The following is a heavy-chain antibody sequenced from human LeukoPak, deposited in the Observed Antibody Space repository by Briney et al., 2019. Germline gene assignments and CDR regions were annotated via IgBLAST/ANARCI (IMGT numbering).Heavy chain of an antibody. D-gene: IGHD1-26*01. Sequence: GGSLRLSCAASGFTVSSNYMTWVRQAPGKGLEWVSLIYSGGNTHYAGSVKGRFTISRDSSKNTLFLHMNTLRAEDTAIYYCAKDRTVGASYWYFDLWGRGTLVTVSS. J-gene: IGHJ2*01. CDR1: GFTVSSNY. V-gene: IGHV3-53*01. CDR3: AKDRTVGASYWYFDL. CDR2: IYSGGNT.